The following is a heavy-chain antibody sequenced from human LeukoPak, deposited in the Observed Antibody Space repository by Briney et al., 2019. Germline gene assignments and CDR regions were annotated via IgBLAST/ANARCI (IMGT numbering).Heavy chain of an antibody. D-gene: IGHD3-22*01. J-gene: IGHJ4*02. Sequence: GRSLRLSCAASGFTFSSYGMHWVRQAPGKGLEWVAVISYDGSNKYYADSVKGRFTISRDNSKNTLYLQMNSLGAEDTAVYYCAKDLNYYDSSGYYYFDYWGQGTLVTVSS. CDR2: ISYDGSNK. CDR1: GFTFSSYG. V-gene: IGHV3-30*18. CDR3: AKDLNYYDSSGYYYFDY.